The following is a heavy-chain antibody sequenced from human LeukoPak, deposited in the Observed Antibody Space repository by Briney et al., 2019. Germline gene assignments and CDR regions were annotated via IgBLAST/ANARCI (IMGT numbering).Heavy chain of an antibody. CDR2: IYYSGST. D-gene: IGHD6-13*01. Sequence: PSETLSLTCTVSGGSISSYYWSWIRQPPGKGLEWIGCIYYSGSTNYNPSLKSRVTISVDTSKNQFSLKLSSVTAADTAVYYCARGGMIAAAGVINDYWGQGTLVTVSS. CDR1: GGSISSYY. J-gene: IGHJ4*02. CDR3: ARGGMIAAAGVINDY. V-gene: IGHV4-59*01.